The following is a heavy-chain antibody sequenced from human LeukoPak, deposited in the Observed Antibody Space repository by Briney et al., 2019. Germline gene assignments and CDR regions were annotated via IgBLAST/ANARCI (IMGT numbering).Heavy chain of an antibody. J-gene: IGHJ3*02. CDR1: GGTFSSYA. V-gene: IGHV1-69*05. CDR2: IIPILGTA. Sequence: SVKVSCKASGGTFSSYAISWVRQAPGQGLEWMGGIIPILGTANYAQKFQGRVTITTDESTSTAYMELSSLRSEDTAVYYCARQIGYMSAFDIWGQGTMVTVSS. D-gene: IGHD6-13*01. CDR3: ARQIGYMSAFDI.